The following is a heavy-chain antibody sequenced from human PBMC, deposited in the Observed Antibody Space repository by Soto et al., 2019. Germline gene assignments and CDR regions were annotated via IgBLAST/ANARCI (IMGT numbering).Heavy chain of an antibody. CDR3: ARLHVAGTPFDY. D-gene: IGHD6-19*01. J-gene: IGHJ4*02. CDR1: GGSISSYG. V-gene: IGHV4-59*08. Sequence: SETLSLTCTVAGGSISSYGWSWIRQPPGKGLEWIGYIYYSGSTNYNPSLKSRVTISVDTSKNQFSLKLSSVTAADTAVYYCARLHVAGTPFDYWGQGTLVTVSS. CDR2: IYYSGST.